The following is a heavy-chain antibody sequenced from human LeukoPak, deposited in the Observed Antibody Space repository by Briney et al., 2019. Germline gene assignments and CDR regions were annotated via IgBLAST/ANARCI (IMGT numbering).Heavy chain of an antibody. CDR1: GFNFRDYD. J-gene: IGHJ4*02. Sequence: GGSLRLSCAASGFNFRDYDITWVRQAPGKGLEWVASISASGATTNYADSVRGRFTIFRDNSNKVTYLRMNSLSAEDTAVYYCARSINYSNRLLDSWGQGTRVTVSS. V-gene: IGHV3-23*01. CDR3: ARSINYSNRLLDS. CDR2: ISASGATT. D-gene: IGHD4-11*01.